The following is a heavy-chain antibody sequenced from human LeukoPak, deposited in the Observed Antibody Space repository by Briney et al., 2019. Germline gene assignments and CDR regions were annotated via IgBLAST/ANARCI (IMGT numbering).Heavy chain of an antibody. CDR2: IYTSGST. J-gene: IGHJ6*02. CDR3: ARVEDSSGYYYSSNSYGMDV. CDR1: GGSISSYY. D-gene: IGHD3-22*01. V-gene: IGHV4-4*07. Sequence: PSETLSLTCTVSGGSISSYYWSWIRQPAGKGLEWIGRIYTSGSTNYNPSLKSRVTMSVDTSKNQFSLKLSSVTAADTAVYYCARVEDSSGYYYSSNSYGMDVWGQGTTVTVPS.